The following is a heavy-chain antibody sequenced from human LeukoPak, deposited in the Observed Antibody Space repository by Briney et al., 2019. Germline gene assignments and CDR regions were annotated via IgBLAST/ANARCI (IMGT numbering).Heavy chain of an antibody. CDR3: ATGAYSSSSFDY. J-gene: IGHJ4*02. Sequence: ASVKVSCKVSGYTFTDYYMHWVQQAPGKGLEWMGLVDPEDGETIYAEKFQGRATITADTSTDTAYMELSSLRSEDTAVYYCATGAYSSSSFDYWGQGTLVTVSS. CDR1: GYTFTDYY. V-gene: IGHV1-69-2*01. D-gene: IGHD6-13*01. CDR2: VDPEDGET.